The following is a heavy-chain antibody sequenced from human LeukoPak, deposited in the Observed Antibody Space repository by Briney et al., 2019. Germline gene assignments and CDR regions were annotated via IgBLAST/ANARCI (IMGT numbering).Heavy chain of an antibody. CDR2: IIPIFGTA. Sequence: GASVKVSCKASGGTFSSYAISWVRQAPGQGLEWMGGIIPIFGTANYAQKFQGRVTITADKSTSTAYMELSSLRSEDTAVYYCARDFSMNSSGSADAFDIWGQGTMVTVSS. J-gene: IGHJ3*02. CDR3: ARDFSMNSSGSADAFDI. V-gene: IGHV1-69*06. D-gene: IGHD6-19*01. CDR1: GGTFSSYA.